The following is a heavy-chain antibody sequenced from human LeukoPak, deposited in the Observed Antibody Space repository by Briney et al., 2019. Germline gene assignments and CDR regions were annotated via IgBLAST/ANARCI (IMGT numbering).Heavy chain of an antibody. CDR2: IYHSGST. CDR3: ARDIGVVVTAIGAFDI. D-gene: IGHD2-21*02. Sequence: PSETLSLTCAVSGGSISSSNCWSWVRQRPGKGLEWIGEIYHSGSTNYNPSLESRVTISVDKSKNQFSLKLSSVTAADTAVYYCARDIGVVVTAIGAFDIWGQGTMVTVSS. J-gene: IGHJ3*02. CDR1: GGSISSSNC. V-gene: IGHV4-4*02.